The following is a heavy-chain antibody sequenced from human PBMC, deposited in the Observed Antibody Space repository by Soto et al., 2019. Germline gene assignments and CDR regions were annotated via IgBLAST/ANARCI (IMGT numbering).Heavy chain of an antibody. CDR1: GFTFDDYT. CDR2: ISWDGGST. V-gene: IGHV3-43*01. J-gene: IGHJ5*02. CDR3: AKDMWEGVSPAIQLVPLWFDP. D-gene: IGHD6-13*01. Sequence: GGSLRLSCAASGFTFDDYTMHWVRQAPGKGLEWVSLISWDGGSTYYADSVKGRFTISRDNSKNSLYLQMNSLRTEDTALYYCAKDMWEGVSPAIQLVPLWFDPWGQGTLVTVSS.